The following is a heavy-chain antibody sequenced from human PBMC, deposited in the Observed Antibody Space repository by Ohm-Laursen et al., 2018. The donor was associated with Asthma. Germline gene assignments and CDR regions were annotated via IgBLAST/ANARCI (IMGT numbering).Heavy chain of an antibody. D-gene: IGHD6-6*01. Sequence: SQTLSLTCTVSGGSISSGGYYWSWIRQHPGKGLEWIGYTYYSGSTYYNPSLKSRVTISVDTSKNQFSLKLSSVTAADTAVYYCARQPTRQYYYGMDVWGQGTTVTVSS. J-gene: IGHJ6*02. CDR3: ARQPTRQYYYGMDV. CDR1: GGSISSGGYY. V-gene: IGHV4-31*03. CDR2: TYYSGST.